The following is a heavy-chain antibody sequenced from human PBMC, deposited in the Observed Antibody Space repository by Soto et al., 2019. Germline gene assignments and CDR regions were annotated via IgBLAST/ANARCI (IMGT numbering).Heavy chain of an antibody. J-gene: IGHJ5*02. Sequence: GGSLRLSCAGSGFIFSTYVMHWVRQAPGKGLEWVAVILYDGSKEFYADSVKGRFSISRDNSKNTLYLQMNTLRAEDTATYYCSRGEGAAEITRFDIWGQGSLVTVSS. CDR3: SRGEGAAEITRFDI. CDR2: ILYDGSKE. D-gene: IGHD6-13*01. V-gene: IGHV3-30*03. CDR1: GFIFSTYV.